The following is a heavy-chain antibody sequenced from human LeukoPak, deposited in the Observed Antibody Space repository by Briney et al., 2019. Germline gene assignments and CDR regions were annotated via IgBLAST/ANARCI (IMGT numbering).Heavy chain of an antibody. J-gene: IGHJ4*02. CDR1: GFTVSSNY. Sequence: SGGSLRLSCAASGFTVSSNYMSWVRQAPGKGLEWVSSISDSNTYIYYADSVEGRFTISRDNAKNSLYLQMNSLRAEDTAVYYCARDLDWALDHWGQGTLVTVSS. CDR3: ARDLDWALDH. D-gene: IGHD3/OR15-3a*01. CDR2: ISDSNTYI. V-gene: IGHV3-21*01.